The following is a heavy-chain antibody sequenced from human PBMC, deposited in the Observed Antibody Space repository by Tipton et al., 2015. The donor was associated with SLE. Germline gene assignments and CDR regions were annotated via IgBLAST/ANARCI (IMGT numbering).Heavy chain of an antibody. CDR1: GYHITSGYY. Sequence: GLVKPSETLSLTCGVSGYHITSGYYWGWIRQPPGKGLEWIGSMYHTGTTNYNPSLKSRVTMSVDTSKNQFSLKVTSVTAADTAIYYCARQEVTGDWYFDLWGRGTLVIVSS. D-gene: IGHD4-11*01. V-gene: IGHV4-38-2*01. CDR3: ARQEVTGDWYFDL. CDR2: MYHTGTT. J-gene: IGHJ2*01.